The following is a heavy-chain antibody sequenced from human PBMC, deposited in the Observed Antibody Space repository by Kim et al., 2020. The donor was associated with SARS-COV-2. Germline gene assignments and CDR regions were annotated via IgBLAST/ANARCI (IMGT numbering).Heavy chain of an antibody. V-gene: IGHV3-33*06. D-gene: IGHD3-22*01. CDR1: GFTFSSYG. Sequence: GGSLRLSCAASGFTFSSYGMHWGQAPGKGLEWVAVIWYDGSNKYYADSVKGRFTISRDNSKNTLYLQMNSLRAEDTAVYYCAKDPSYYYDSSGYAYYYG. J-gene: IGHJ6*01. CDR2: IWYDGSNK. CDR3: AKDPSYYYDSSGYAYYYG.